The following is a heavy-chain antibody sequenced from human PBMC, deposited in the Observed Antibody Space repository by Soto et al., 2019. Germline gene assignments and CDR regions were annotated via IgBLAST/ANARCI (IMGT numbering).Heavy chain of an antibody. J-gene: IGHJ4*02. CDR1: GSRFSNYV. D-gene: IGHD2-2*02. CDR3: AREGRGKKAGYNGLVSLGY. CDR2: IIPIFNST. V-gene: IGHV1-69*06. Sequence: QVQLVQSGAEVKTPGTSLKVSCKVSGSRFSNYVISWVRQARGHGLEWLGRIIPIFNSTKYAQSFQGRVTITADKSTSTASLELSSLRSDDTAVYYCAREGRGKKAGYNGLVSLGYWGQGTLVTVSS.